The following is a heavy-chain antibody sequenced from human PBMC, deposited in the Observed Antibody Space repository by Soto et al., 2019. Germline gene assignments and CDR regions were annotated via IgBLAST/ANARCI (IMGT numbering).Heavy chain of an antibody. D-gene: IGHD1-1*01. CDR2: ISYDGNVA. Sequence: QVQLVESGGGVVQPGRSLRLSCAASGFTFSNYGMHWVRQAPGKGQEWVIVISYDGNVAYYAASVKGRFTISRDNSKNTLYLQMNSRRTEDTAMYYCAKEGPITNWYFDYWGQGTLVTVSS. J-gene: IGHJ4*02. CDR1: GFTFSNYG. V-gene: IGHV3-30*18. CDR3: AKEGPITNWYFDY.